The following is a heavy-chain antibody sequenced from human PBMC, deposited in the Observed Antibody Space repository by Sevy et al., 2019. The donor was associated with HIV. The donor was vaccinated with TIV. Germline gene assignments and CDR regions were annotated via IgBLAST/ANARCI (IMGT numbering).Heavy chain of an antibody. CDR2: INPNSGGT. CDR3: ARGGSEADVDY. J-gene: IGHJ4*02. Sequence: ASVKVSCKASGYTFTGYYMHWVRQAPGQGLEWMGWINPNSGGTNYALKFQGRVTMTRDTSISTAYMELSRLRTDDTAVYYCARGGSEADVDYWGQGTLVTVSS. CDR1: GYTFTGYY. D-gene: IGHD6-25*01. V-gene: IGHV1-2*02.